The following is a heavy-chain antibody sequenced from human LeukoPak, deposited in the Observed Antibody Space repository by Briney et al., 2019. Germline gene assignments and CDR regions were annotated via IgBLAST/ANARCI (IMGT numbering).Heavy chain of an antibody. CDR1: VFTFSNYW. CDR3: ARVYYYYYMDV. Sequence: GGSLRLPCAASVFTFSNYWMHWVRQAPGTGLVWVSRISSDGTNTYYADSVKGRFSISRDNAKNTLYLQMNSLRAEDTAMYYCARVYYYYYMDVWGKGTTVTVSS. CDR2: ISSDGTNT. V-gene: IGHV3-74*01. J-gene: IGHJ6*03.